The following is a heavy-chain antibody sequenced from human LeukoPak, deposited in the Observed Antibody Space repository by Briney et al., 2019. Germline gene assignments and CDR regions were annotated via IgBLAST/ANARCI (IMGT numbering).Heavy chain of an antibody. D-gene: IGHD6-19*01. CDR2: IYYSGST. J-gene: IGHJ5*02. V-gene: IGHV4-59*08. CDR3: ARRAVAVAGTVNWFDP. CDR1: GGSISSYY. Sequence: PSETLSLTCSVSGGSISSYYWIWLRQPPGKGLEWIGYIYYSGSTNYNPSLKSRVTISVDTSKNQFSLKLSSVTAADTAVYYCARRAVAVAGTVNWFDPWGQGTLVTVSS.